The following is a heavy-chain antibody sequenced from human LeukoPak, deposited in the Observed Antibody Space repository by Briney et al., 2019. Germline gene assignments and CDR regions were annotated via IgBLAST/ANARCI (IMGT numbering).Heavy chain of an antibody. CDR2: IKQDGIEK. CDR3: ARLSAYYYGSYFYYYMDV. V-gene: IGHV3-7*01. CDR1: GFSFSSYW. D-gene: IGHD3-10*01. J-gene: IGHJ6*03. Sequence: GGSLRLSCAASGFSFSSYWMTWVRQAPGKGPEWVANIKQDGIEKYSVDSVKGRFTISRDNAKNSVYLQMNSLRAEDTALYYCARLSAYYYGSYFYYYMDVRGKGTTVTVSS.